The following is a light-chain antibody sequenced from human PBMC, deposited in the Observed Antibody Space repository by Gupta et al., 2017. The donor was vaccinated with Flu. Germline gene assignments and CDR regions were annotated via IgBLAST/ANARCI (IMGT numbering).Light chain of an antibody. CDR3: QRYGSSPSYT. CDR2: GAS. V-gene: IGKV3-20*01. J-gene: IGKJ2*01. CDR1: QTVAASY. Sequence: EVVLTQSPGSLSLSPGEGATLSCRASQTVAASYLAWYQQQPGQAPRLLIYGASTRATGIPDRFSGSGSGTDFTLTISRREPEDFAVYYCQRYGSSPSYTFGQGTKLEI.